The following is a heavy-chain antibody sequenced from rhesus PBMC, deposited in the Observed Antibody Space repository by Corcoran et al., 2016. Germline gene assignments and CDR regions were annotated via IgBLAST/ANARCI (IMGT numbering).Heavy chain of an antibody. V-gene: IGHV4-80*01. CDR3: ARGSSYSYYGLDS. Sequence: QVQLQESGPGLVKPSETLSLTCAVSGGSFSSYWWSWIRQPPGKGLEWIGEINGNSGSTNYNPSLKNRVTISKDTSKNQFSLKLSSVTAADTAVYYCARGSSYSYYGLDSWGQGVVVTVSS. J-gene: IGHJ6*01. CDR2: INGNSGST. D-gene: IGHD4-29*01. CDR1: GGSFSSYW.